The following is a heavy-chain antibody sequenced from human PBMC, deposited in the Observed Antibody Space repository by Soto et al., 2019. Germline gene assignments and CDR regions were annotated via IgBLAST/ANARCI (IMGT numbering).Heavy chain of an antibody. CDR3: ARDQRAYDSYAFDI. CDR1: GFTFISYA. Sequence: PGGSLRLSCAASGFTFISYAMHWVRQAPGKGLEWVAVISYDGSNKYYADSVKGRFTISRDNSKNTLYLQMNSLRAEDTAVYYCARDQRAYDSYAFDIWGQGTMVTVSS. D-gene: IGHD5-12*01. CDR2: ISYDGSNK. V-gene: IGHV3-30-3*01. J-gene: IGHJ3*02.